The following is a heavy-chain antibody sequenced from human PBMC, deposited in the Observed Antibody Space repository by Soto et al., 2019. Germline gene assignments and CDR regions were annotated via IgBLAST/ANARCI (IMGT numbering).Heavy chain of an antibody. CDR3: ARAALDGMDV. CDR2: IDPSDSYT. CDR1: GYSFTIYC. J-gene: IGHJ6*02. V-gene: IGHV5-10-1*01. D-gene: IGHD6-6*01. Sequence: VECLKLSCKCSGYSFTIYCISWVRQMPGKGLEWMGRIDPSDSYTNYSPSFQGHVTISADKSISTAYLQWSSLRAGDTAVYYCARAALDGMDVWGQGTTVTVSS.